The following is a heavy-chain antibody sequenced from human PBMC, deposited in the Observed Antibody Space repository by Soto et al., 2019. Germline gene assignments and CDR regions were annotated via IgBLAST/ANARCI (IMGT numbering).Heavy chain of an antibody. CDR3: ARDLLTDSYGDYGMDV. CDR1: GFTFSSYA. D-gene: IGHD5-18*01. Sequence: QVQLVESGGGVVQPGRSLRLSCAASGFTFSSYAMHWVRQAPGKGLEWVAVISYDGSNKYYADSVKGRFTISRDNSKNTLYLQMTSLRAEDMAVYYCARDLLTDSYGDYGMDVWGQGTTVTVSS. J-gene: IGHJ6*02. V-gene: IGHV3-30-3*01. CDR2: ISYDGSNK.